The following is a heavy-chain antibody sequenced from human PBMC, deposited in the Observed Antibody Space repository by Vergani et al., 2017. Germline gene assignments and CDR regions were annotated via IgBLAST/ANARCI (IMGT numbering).Heavy chain of an antibody. CDR3: ARETDYWYFDL. V-gene: IGHV4-61*10. Sequence: QVQLQESGPGLVKPSETLSLTCTVSGGSVSSGSYYWSWIRQPAGKGLEWIGYIYYSGSTNYNPSLKSRVTISVDTSKNQFSLKRSSVTAADTAVYYCARETDYWYFDLWGRGTLVTVSS. CDR2: IYYSGST. CDR1: GGSVSSGSYY. J-gene: IGHJ2*01. D-gene: IGHD1-14*01.